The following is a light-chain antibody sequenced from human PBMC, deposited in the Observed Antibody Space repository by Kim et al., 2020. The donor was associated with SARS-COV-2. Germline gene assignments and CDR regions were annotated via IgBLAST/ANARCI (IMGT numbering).Light chain of an antibody. V-gene: IGLV2-8*01. CDR1: SSDVGSYSY. CDR2: EVT. CDR3: SSYAGSNNFV. J-gene: IGLJ1*01. Sequence: QSVTISCTGTSSDVGSYSYVSWYQQHPGKAPKVMIYEVTKRPSGVPDRFSGSKSCNTASLSVSGLQADDEAHYYCSSYAGSNNFVFGTGTKVTVL.